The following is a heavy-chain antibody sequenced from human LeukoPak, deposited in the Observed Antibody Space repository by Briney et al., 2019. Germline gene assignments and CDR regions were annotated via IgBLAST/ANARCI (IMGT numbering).Heavy chain of an antibody. V-gene: IGHV3-23*01. CDR3: AKVKPYNWFDP. J-gene: IGHJ5*02. CDR2: IGGRGDDT. Sequence: PGGSLRLSCAASGFTFRRYAMSWVRQAPGKGLEWVAAIGGRGDDTYYAHSVKGRFTISRDNSKNTLYLQMNSLRAEDTAVYYCAKVKPYNWFDPWGQGTLVTVSS. D-gene: IGHD1-14*01. CDR1: GFTFRRYA.